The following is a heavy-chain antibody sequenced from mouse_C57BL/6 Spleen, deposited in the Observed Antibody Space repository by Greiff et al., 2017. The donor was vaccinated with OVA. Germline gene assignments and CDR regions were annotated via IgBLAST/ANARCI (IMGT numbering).Heavy chain of an antibody. CDR3: ARGYYGNYADY. D-gene: IGHD2-1*01. CDR2: IDPSDSYT. J-gene: IGHJ2*01. CDR1: GYTFTSYW. Sequence: LQQPGAELVMPGASVKLSCKASGYTFTSYWMHWVKQRPGQGLEWIGEIDPSDSYTNYNQKFKGKSTLTVDKSSSTAYMQLSSLTSEDSAVYYCARGYYGNYADYWGQGTTLTVSS. V-gene: IGHV1-69*01.